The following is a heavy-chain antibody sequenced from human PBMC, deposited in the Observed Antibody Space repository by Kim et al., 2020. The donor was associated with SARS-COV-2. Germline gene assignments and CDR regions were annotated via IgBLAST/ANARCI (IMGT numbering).Heavy chain of an antibody. Sequence: SETLSLTCTVSGGSVSSGSYYWSWIRQPPGKGLEWIGYIYYSGSTNYNPSLKSRVTISVDTSKNQFSLKLSSVTAADTAVYYCARDRGPDYGDYEIDYWGQGTLVTVSS. J-gene: IGHJ4*02. CDR3: ARDRGPDYGDYEIDY. CDR1: GGSVSSGSYY. D-gene: IGHD4-17*01. V-gene: IGHV4-61*01. CDR2: IYYSGST.